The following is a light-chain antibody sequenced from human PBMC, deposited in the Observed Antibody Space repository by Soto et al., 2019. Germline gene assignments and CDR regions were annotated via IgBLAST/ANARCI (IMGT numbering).Light chain of an antibody. CDR1: QSISTS. Sequence: DIQMTQSPSSLSASVGDRVTITCRASQSISTSLNWYHQKPGKAPDLLIYGASSLQSGVTSRFTGSGSGTDFTLTITDLQPEDFATYYCQQHYSMPITFGQGTRLEIK. CDR3: QQHYSMPIT. J-gene: IGKJ5*01. V-gene: IGKV1-39*01. CDR2: GAS.